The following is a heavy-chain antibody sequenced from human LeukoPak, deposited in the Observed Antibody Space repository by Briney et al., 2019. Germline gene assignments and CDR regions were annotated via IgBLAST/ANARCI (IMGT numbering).Heavy chain of an antibody. CDR2: ISSSSSYI. J-gene: IGHJ4*02. D-gene: IGHD3-22*01. Sequence: ASVKVSCEASGYTFTGYYMHWVRQAPGKGLEWVSSISSSSSYIYYADSVKGRFTISRDNAKNSLYLQMNSLRAEDTAVYYCARGPGTSYYDSSGYYSWVDYWGQGTLVTVSS. CDR3: ARGPGTSYYDSSGYYSWVDY. V-gene: IGHV3-21*01. CDR1: GYTFTGYY.